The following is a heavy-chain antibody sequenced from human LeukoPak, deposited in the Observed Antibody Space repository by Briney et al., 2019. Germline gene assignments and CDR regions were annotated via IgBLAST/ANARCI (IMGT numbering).Heavy chain of an antibody. V-gene: IGHV4-59*01. D-gene: IGHD2-2*01. J-gene: IGHJ6*02. CDR2: IYYSGST. CDR1: GGSISSYY. Sequence: SETLSLTCTVSGGSISSYYWSWIRQPPGEGLEWIWYIYYSGSTNYNPSLKSRVTISVDTSKNQFSLKLSSVTAADTAVYYCARVPVVVVPAASRYYYYYYGMDVWGQGTTVTVSS. CDR3: ARVPVVVVPAASRYYYYYYGMDV.